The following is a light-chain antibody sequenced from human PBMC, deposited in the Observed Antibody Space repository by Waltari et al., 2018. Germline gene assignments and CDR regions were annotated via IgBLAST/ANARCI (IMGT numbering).Light chain of an antibody. J-gene: IGLJ7*01. V-gene: IGLV3-9*01. CDR3: QVWDSSTAV. Sequence: SYDLTQPLSWSVALGQTARITCGGHNIGGKNLHWYQQKPGQAPLLVIYRDKNRPSRIPERFSGSNSENTATLTITGAQGADEADYYCQVWDSSTAVFGGGTQLTVL. CDR1: NIGGKN. CDR2: RDK.